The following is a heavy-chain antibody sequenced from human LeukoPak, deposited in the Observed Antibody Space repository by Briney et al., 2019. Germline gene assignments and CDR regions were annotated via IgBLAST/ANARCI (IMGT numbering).Heavy chain of an antibody. V-gene: IGHV4-34*01. CDR2: INHSGST. Sequence: SETLSLTCTVSGDSINGYYWSWIRQPPGKGLEWIGEINHSGSTNYNPSLKSRVTISVDTSKNQFSLKLSSVTAADTAVYFCARGPYSYDSSGAFDIWGQGTMVTVSS. CDR3: ARGPYSYDSSGAFDI. J-gene: IGHJ3*02. CDR1: GDSINGYY. D-gene: IGHD3-22*01.